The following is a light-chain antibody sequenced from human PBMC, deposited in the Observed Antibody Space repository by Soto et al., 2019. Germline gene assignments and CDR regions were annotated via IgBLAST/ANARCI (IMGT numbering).Light chain of an antibody. CDR1: SSNIGADYD. V-gene: IGLV1-40*01. CDR3: QSYDSSLNGLV. CDR2: GNS. J-gene: IGLJ2*01. Sequence: QSVLTQPPSVSGAPGQGVTISCTGSSSNIGADYDVHWYQQLPGTAPKLLISGNSNRPSGVPDRFSGSKSGTSASLAITGLQAEDEADYHCQSYDSSLNGLVFGGGTKLTVL.